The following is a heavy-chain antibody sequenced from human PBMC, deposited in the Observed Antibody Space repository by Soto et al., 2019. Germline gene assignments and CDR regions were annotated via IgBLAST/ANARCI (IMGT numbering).Heavy chain of an antibody. Sequence: PSETLSLTCTVSGGSISSGDYYWSWIRQPPGKGLEWIGYIYYSGSTNYNPSLKSRVTISVDTSKNQFSLKLSSVTAADTAVYYCAKLTIAARAPFDIWGQGTMVTVSS. J-gene: IGHJ3*02. CDR3: AKLTIAARAPFDI. D-gene: IGHD6-6*01. V-gene: IGHV4-61*08. CDR1: GGSISSGDYY. CDR2: IYYSGST.